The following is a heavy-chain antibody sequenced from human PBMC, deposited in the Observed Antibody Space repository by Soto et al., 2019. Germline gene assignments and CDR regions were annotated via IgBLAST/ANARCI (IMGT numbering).Heavy chain of an antibody. CDR3: ARVFWSGYYSVDY. CDR1: GFTFSSYS. V-gene: IGHV3-21*01. CDR2: ISSSSSYI. J-gene: IGHJ4*02. Sequence: EVQLVESGGGLVKPGGSLRLSCAASGFTFSSYSMNWVRQAPGKGLEWVSSISSSSSYIYYADSVKGRFTISRDNAKNSLYLQMNSLRAEDTAVYYCARVFWSGYYSVDYWGQGTLVTVFS. D-gene: IGHD3-3*01.